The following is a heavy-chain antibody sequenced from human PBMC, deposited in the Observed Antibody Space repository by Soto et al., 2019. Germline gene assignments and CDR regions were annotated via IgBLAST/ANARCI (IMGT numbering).Heavy chain of an antibody. Sequence: PSGTLSLTCTVSGGSISSYYWSWIRQPPGKGLEWIGYIYYSGSTNYNPSLKSRVTISVDTSKNQFSLKLSSVTAADTAVYYCARDYGGKASFDYWGQGTLVTVSS. J-gene: IGHJ4*02. CDR3: ARDYGGKASFDY. CDR2: IYYSGST. CDR1: GGSISSYY. D-gene: IGHD4-17*01. V-gene: IGHV4-59*12.